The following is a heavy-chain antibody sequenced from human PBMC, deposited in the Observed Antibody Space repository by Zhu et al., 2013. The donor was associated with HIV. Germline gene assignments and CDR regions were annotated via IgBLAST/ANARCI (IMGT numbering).Heavy chain of an antibody. CDR1: GFTFSSYG. J-gene: IGHJ4*02. Sequence: VQLVESGGGVVQPGRSLRLSCAASGFTFSSYGMHWVRQAPGKGLEWVAVISYDGSNKYYADSVKGRFTISRDNSKNTLYLQMNSLRAEDTAVYYCAKEGWGYFDWLARQYYFDYWGQGTLVTVSS. CDR2: ISYDGSNK. V-gene: IGHV3-30*18. CDR3: AKEGWGYFDWLARQYYFDY. D-gene: IGHD3-9*01.